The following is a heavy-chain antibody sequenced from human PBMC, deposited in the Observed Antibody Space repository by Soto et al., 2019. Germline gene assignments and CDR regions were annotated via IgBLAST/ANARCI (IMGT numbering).Heavy chain of an antibody. CDR2: IKSITDGGTT. Sequence: PSGCLRLSSAACGITLCNAWMTWARQAPGKGLEWVGRIKSITDGGTTDYAAPVKGRFTISRDDSKDTLYLQMNNLKTEDTAVYHCTTDSADIVVVPATFGMDVWGQGTTVTVSS. V-gene: IGHV3-15*01. D-gene: IGHD2-2*01. CDR1: GITLCNAW. J-gene: IGHJ6*02. CDR3: TTDSADIVVVPATFGMDV.